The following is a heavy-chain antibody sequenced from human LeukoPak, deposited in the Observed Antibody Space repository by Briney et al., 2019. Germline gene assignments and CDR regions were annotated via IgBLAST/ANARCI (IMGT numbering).Heavy chain of an antibody. CDR1: GGSISSGGYY. Sequence: SQTLSLTCTVSGGSISSGGYYWSWIRQPPGKGLEWIGYIYHSGSTYYNPSLKSRVTISVDTSKNQFSLKLSSVTAADTAVYYCAREARPRGGVTAILYYYYGMDVWGQGTTVTVSS. CDR2: IYHSGST. D-gene: IGHD2-21*02. J-gene: IGHJ6*02. V-gene: IGHV4-30-2*01. CDR3: AREARPRGGVTAILYYYYGMDV.